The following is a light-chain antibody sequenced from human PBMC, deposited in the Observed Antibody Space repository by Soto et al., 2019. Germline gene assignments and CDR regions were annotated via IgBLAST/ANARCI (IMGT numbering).Light chain of an antibody. J-gene: IGLJ1*01. CDR3: SSYTSSSTLYV. CDR2: DVS. Sequence: QSVLTQPASVSGSPGQSITISCTGTSSDIGGYYYVSCYQQHPGKAPKLMIYDVSNRPLGVSNRFSGSKSGNTASLTISGLQAEDEADYYCSSYTSSSTLYVFGTGTKLTVL. CDR1: SSDIGGYYY. V-gene: IGLV2-14*03.